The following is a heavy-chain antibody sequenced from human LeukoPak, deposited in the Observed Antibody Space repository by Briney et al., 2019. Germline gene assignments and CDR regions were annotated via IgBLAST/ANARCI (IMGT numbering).Heavy chain of an antibody. CDR2: IRSKAYGGTT. CDR3: TRDFGYYYDSSGYCHDY. Sequence: GGSLRLSCTASGFTFGDYAMSWVRQAPGEGPEWVGFIRSKAYGGTTEYAASVKGRFTISRDDSKSIAYLQMNSLKTEDTAVYYCTRDFGYYYDSSGYCHDYWGQGTLVTVSS. D-gene: IGHD3-22*01. CDR1: GFTFGDYA. V-gene: IGHV3-49*04. J-gene: IGHJ4*02.